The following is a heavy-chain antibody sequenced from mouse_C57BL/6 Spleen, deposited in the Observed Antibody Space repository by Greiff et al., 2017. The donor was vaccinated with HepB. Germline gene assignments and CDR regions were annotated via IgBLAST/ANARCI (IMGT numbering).Heavy chain of an antibody. CDR3: ARSDYSNYGYYFDY. J-gene: IGHJ2*01. Sequence: VQLQQSGPELVKPGASVKISCKASGYAFSSSWMNWVKQRPGKGLEWIGRIYPGDGDTNYIGKFKGKATLTADKSSSTAYMQLSSLTSEDSAVYFCARSDYSNYGYYFDYWGQGTTLTVSS. CDR1: GYAFSSSW. CDR2: IYPGDGDT. V-gene: IGHV1-82*01. D-gene: IGHD2-5*01.